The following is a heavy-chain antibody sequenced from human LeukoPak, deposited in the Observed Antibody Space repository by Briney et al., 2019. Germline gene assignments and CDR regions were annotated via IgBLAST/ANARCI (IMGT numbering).Heavy chain of an antibody. J-gene: IGHJ4*02. CDR1: NYSISRDYY. V-gene: IGHV4-38-2*02. CDR2: IYRSGST. Sequence: PSETLSLTCTVSNYSISRDYYWGWIRQPPGKGLEWIGSIYRSGSTYYNPSLKSRVTISIDTSRNQFSLELSSVTAADTAVYFCARDEGGRHYYGSGSRVYWGQGTLVTVSS. CDR3: ARDEGGRHYYGSGSRVY. D-gene: IGHD3-10*01.